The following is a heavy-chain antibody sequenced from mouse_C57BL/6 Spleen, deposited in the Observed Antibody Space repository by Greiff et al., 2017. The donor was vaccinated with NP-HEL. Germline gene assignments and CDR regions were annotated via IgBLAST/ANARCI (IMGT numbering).Heavy chain of an antibody. D-gene: IGHD1-1*01. J-gene: IGHJ2*01. CDR3: ARGGVVALDY. CDR2: IYPSDSET. Sequence: QVQLQQPGAELVRPGSSVKLSCKASGYTFTSYWMDWVKQRPGQGLEWIGNIYPSDSETHYNQKFKDKATLTVDKSSSTAYMQLSSLTSEDSAVYYCARGGVVALDYWGQGTTLTVSS. CDR1: GYTFTSYW. V-gene: IGHV1-61*01.